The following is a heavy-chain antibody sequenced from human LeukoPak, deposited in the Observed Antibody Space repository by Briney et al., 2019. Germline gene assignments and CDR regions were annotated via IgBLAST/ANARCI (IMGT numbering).Heavy chain of an antibody. J-gene: IGHJ4*02. CDR1: GGSISSYY. Sequence: PSETLSLTCTVSGGSISSYYWSWIRQPPGKGLEWIGYIYYSGSTNYNPSLKSRVTISVDTSKNQFSLKLRSVTAADTAVYYCARGAYYYDSSGYYGRVFDYWGQGTLVTVSS. CDR2: IYYSGST. V-gene: IGHV4-59*01. D-gene: IGHD3-22*01. CDR3: ARGAYYYDSSGYYGRVFDY.